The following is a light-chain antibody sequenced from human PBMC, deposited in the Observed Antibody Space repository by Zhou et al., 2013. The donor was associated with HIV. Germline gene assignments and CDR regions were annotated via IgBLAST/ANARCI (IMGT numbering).Light chain of an antibody. CDR3: QQRNAWPIT. J-gene: IGKJ5*01. CDR1: QPINSNY. CDR2: GIS. V-gene: IGKV3D-20*02. Sequence: EIVLTQSPGTLSLSPGEKATLSCRASQPINSNYFAWYQQKPGQVPRLLIYGISRRATGTPDRFSGGGSGTDFTLTISRLEPEDFAVYYCQQRNAWPITFGQGTRLEIK.